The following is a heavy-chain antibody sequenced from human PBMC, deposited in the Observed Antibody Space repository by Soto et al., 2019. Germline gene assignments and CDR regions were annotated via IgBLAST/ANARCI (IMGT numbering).Heavy chain of an antibody. CDR1: GFSFINYD. CDR2: VWFDGSDK. V-gene: IGHV3-33*01. CDR3: ARSASSSGSIGY. J-gene: IGHJ4*02. Sequence: QVLLVESGGGVVQPGRSLRLSCLASGFSFINYDMHWVRQAPGKGLEWVAVVWFDGSDKYYADSVKGRFTISRDNSRNAMYGEMNSGRAEDTAVYYCARSASSSGSIGYWGQGILVTVSS. D-gene: IGHD6-6*01.